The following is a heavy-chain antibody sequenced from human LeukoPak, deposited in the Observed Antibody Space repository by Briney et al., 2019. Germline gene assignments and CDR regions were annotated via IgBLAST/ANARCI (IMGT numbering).Heavy chain of an antibody. CDR3: ARPQGAWFDAFGF. Sequence: PSETLSLTCTVSVGSINTYYWNWIRQSPTKGLEWIGSIHSTGSTKYNPALKSRVTISLDTSKKQFSLQLTSVTAADTAVYYCARPQGAWFDAFGFWGQGTMVTVSP. D-gene: IGHD3-22*01. V-gene: IGHV4-4*08. CDR1: VGSINTYY. CDR2: IHSTGST. J-gene: IGHJ3*01.